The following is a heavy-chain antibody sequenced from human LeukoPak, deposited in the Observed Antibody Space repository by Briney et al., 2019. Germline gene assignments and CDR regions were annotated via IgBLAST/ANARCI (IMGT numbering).Heavy chain of an antibody. CDR1: GYTFTSYG. CDR2: INPNSGGT. V-gene: IGHV1-2*02. D-gene: IGHD3-22*01. Sequence: ASVKVSCKASGYTFTSYGISWVRQAPGQGLEWMGWINPNSGGTNYAQKFQGRVTMTRDTSISTAYMELSRLRSDDTAVYYCARGLSNRERIQWLFPNAFDIWGQGTMVTVSS. CDR3: ARGLSNRERIQWLFPNAFDI. J-gene: IGHJ3*02.